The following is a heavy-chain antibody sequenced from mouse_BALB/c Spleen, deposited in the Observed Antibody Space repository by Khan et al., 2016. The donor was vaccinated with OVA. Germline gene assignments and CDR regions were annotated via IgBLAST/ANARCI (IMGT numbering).Heavy chain of an antibody. CDR2: IRLQSNNYAN. CDR1: GITFSNYW. CDR3: PSCNYDGSRNFNF. V-gene: IGHV6-6*02. J-gene: IGHJ1*01. Sequence: EVKLEESGGGLVQPGGSMKLSCVASGITFSNYWMNWVRRSPERGLEWVAEIRLQSNNYANHYAESVKGRFTISRADSKSSVYMNMNNFRNADTGIYYGPSCNYDGSRNFNFWGAETTVTVSS. D-gene: IGHD1-1*01.